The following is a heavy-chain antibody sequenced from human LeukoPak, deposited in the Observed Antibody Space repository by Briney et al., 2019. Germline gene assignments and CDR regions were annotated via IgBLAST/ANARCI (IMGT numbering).Heavy chain of an antibody. CDR3: ARNRPYDLSERYYYMDV. J-gene: IGHJ6*03. Sequence: GASVKVSCKASGYTFTSYGISWVRQAPGQGPEWMGWISAYNGNTNYAQKLQGRVTMTTDTSTSTAYMELRSLRSDDTAVYYCARNRPYDLSERYYYMDVWGKGTTVTVSS. V-gene: IGHV1-18*01. CDR1: GYTFTSYG. D-gene: IGHD1-14*01. CDR2: ISAYNGNT.